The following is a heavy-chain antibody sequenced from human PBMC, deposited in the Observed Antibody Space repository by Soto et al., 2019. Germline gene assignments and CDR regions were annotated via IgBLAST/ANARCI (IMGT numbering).Heavy chain of an antibody. CDR2: IKPDGSKK. Sequence: EVQLVESGGGLVQPGGSLRLSCAASGFTFNMYWMSWVRQAPGKGLEWVANIKPDGSKKFYVDSVKGRFTISRDNAKNSLHLQMNSLRAEDTAVYYCARGDYYDSSGSFADAFDIWGQGTMVTVSS. J-gene: IGHJ3*02. D-gene: IGHD3-22*01. CDR1: GFTFNMYW. V-gene: IGHV3-7*05. CDR3: ARGDYYDSSGSFADAFDI.